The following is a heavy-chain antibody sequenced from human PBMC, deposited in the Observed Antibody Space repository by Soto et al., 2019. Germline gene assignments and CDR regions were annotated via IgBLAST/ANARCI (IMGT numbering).Heavy chain of an antibody. CDR2: ISGSGGST. D-gene: IGHD3-22*01. Sequence: GSLRLSCAASGFTFSSYAMSWVRQAPGKGLEWVSAISGSGGSTYYADSVKGRFTISRDNSKNTLYLQMNSLRAEDTAVYYSAXXXITMXXXXXXXRVGNAFDIWGQGTMVXVSS. J-gene: IGHJ3*02. CDR1: GFTFSSYA. CDR3: AXXXITMXXXXXXXRVGNAFDI. V-gene: IGHV3-23*01.